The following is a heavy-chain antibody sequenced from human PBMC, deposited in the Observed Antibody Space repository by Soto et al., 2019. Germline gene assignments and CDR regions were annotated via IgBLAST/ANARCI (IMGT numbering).Heavy chain of an antibody. D-gene: IGHD3-10*01. V-gene: IGHV1-18*01. J-gene: IGHJ4*02. CDR1: GYTFTRSG. CDR2: ISTYNGDT. Sequence: ASVKVSCKASGYTFTRSGISWVRQAPGQGLEWMGWISTYNGDTNYAQTFQGRVTMTTDTSTSTVHMEVRSLRSEDTAVYYCARVPPVNYYGSGSFDYWGQGTLVTVSS. CDR3: ARVPPVNYYGSGSFDY.